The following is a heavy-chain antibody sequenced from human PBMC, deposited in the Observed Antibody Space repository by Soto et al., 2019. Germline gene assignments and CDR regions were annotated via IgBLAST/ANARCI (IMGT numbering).Heavy chain of an antibody. CDR3: AVGYCSSTICPTWFGP. CDR2: LIPIFGTP. D-gene: IGHD2-2*01. CDR1: GVTFRTCA. J-gene: IGHJ5*02. V-gene: IGHV1-69*18. Sequence: QVQLVQSGAEAKKPGSSVKVSCKASGVTFRTCAISWVRQAPGQGLEWMGMLIPIFGTPNYALKFLGRVTITAHESTSTAYMELSSLTSEDTAVYYCAVGYCSSTICPTWFGPWGQGSLVTVSS.